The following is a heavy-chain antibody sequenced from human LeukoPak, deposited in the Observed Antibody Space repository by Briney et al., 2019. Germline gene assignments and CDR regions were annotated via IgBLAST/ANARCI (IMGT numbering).Heavy chain of an antibody. CDR3: ARDWRGNSVYDIGL. CDR2: ISYDGNNK. V-gene: IGHV3-30-3*01. J-gene: IGHJ4*02. Sequence: GRSLRLSCAPSGFSFSSYAMHGVREAPGQGLGGGAVISYDGNNKYYADPVKGRFTISRDKSKNTLYLQMNDLRDEDRAGYYCARDWRGNSVYDIGLWGQGTLVTVSS. D-gene: IGHD5/OR15-5a*01. CDR1: GFSFSSYA.